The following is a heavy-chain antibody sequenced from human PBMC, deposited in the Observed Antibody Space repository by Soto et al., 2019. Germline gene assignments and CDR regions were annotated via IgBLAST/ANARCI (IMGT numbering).Heavy chain of an antibody. CDR1: GYTFTSYD. CDR2: INADSGNT. Sequence: ASVKVSCKASGYTFTSYDINWVRQATGQGLEWMGWINADSGNTEYSQKFQGRVTMTRDTSASTAYMELSSLRSEDTAVYYCARVPIHCSGGSCYSPWGQGTLVTVSS. J-gene: IGHJ5*02. V-gene: IGHV1-8*01. D-gene: IGHD2-15*01. CDR3: ARVPIHCSGGSCYSP.